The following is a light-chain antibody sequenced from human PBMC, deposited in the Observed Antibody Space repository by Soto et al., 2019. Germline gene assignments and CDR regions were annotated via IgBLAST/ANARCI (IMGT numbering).Light chain of an antibody. CDR1: QTVGSN. CDR3: QHYGRSPPWT. V-gene: IGKV3-20*01. CDR2: GAS. Sequence: EVVLTQSPDALSVSPGERATLSCRASQTVGSNLAWYQQKPVQAPRLLIYGASTRPPGIPDRFSGSGSGTDFTLTISRLEPEDFAVYYCQHYGRSPPWTFGQGTKVDIK. J-gene: IGKJ1*01.